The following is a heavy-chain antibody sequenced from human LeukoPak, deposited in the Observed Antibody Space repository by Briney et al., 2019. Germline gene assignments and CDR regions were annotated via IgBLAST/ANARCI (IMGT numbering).Heavy chain of an antibody. CDR3: ARKDLGIAVAGNAFDI. V-gene: IGHV1-69*06. CDR1: GGTFSSYA. Sequence: AASVKVSCKASGGTFSSYAISWVRQAPGQGLEWMGGIIPIFGTANYAQKFQGRVTITADKSTSTAYMELSSLRSEDTAVYYCARKDLGIAVAGNAFDIWGQGTMVTVSS. CDR2: IIPIFGTA. J-gene: IGHJ3*02. D-gene: IGHD6-19*01.